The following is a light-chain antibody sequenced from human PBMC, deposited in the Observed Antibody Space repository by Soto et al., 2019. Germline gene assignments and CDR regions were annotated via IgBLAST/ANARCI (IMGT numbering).Light chain of an antibody. CDR3: QQYGTSRA. V-gene: IGKV3-20*01. J-gene: IGKJ1*01. CDR1: QSVSSSY. Sequence: EIVWTQSPGTLSLSPGEKATLSCRASQSVSSSYLAWYQQKRGQAPRLLIYGASTRATGIPDRFSGSGSGTDFTLTISRLESEDFAVYYCQQYGTSRAVGQGTKVEIK. CDR2: GAS.